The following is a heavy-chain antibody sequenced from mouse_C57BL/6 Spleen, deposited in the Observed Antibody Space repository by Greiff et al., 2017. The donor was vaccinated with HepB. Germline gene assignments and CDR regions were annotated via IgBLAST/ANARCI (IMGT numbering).Heavy chain of an antibody. D-gene: IGHD1-1*02. J-gene: IGHJ2*01. V-gene: IGHV1-4*01. CDR2: INPSSGYT. CDR1: GYTFTSYT. CDR3: ARGDYGYLDY. Sequence: VKLVESGAELARPGASVKMSCKASGYTFTSYTMHWVKQRPGQGLEWIGYINPSSGYTKYNQKFKDKATLTADKSSSTAYMQLSSLTSEDSAVYYCARGDYGYLDYWGQGTTRTVSS.